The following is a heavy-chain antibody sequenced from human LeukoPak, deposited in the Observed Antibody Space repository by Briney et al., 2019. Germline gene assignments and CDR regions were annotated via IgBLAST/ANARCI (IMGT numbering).Heavy chain of an antibody. CDR1: GYTFTGYY. V-gene: IGHV1-2*02. D-gene: IGHD6-13*01. CDR2: INPNSGGT. J-gene: IGHJ5*02. Sequence: GASVKVSCKASGYTFTGYYMHWVRQAPGQGLEWMGWINPNSGGTNYAQKFQGRATMTRDTSISTAYMELSRLRSDDTAVYYCARPYSSSWYLNWDWFDPWGQGTLVTVSS. CDR3: ARPYSSSWYLNWDWFDP.